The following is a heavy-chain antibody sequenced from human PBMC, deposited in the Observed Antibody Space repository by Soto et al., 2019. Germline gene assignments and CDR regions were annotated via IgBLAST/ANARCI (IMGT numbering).Heavy chain of an antibody. D-gene: IGHD1-26*01. CDR2: ISGSGAST. J-gene: IGHJ5*02. V-gene: IGHV3-23*01. Sequence: PGGSLRLSCAASGFIFISYAMSWIRQAPGKGLEWVSGISGSGASTYYGDSVKGRFTISRDNSQNMLYLQMNSLRADDTAVYYCAKDEGDGALNWFDPWGQGTLVTVSS. CDR3: AKDEGDGALNWFDP. CDR1: GFIFISYA.